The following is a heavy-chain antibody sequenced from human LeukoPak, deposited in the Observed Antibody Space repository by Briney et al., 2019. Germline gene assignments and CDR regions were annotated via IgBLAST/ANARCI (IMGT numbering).Heavy chain of an antibody. J-gene: IGHJ4*02. V-gene: IGHV3-21*01. CDR2: ISSSSSYI. CDR1: GFTFSSYS. CDR3: ARDPGGLYYGSEHEKNFDY. Sequence: GGSLRLSCAASGFTFSSYSMNWVRQAPGKGLEWVSSISSSSSYIYYADSVKGRFTISRDNAKNSLYLQMNSLRAEDTAVYYCARDPGGLYYGSEHEKNFDYWGQGTLVTVSS. D-gene: IGHD3-10*01.